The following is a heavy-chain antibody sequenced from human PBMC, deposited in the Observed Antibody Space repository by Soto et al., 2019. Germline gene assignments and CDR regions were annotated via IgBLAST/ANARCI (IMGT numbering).Heavy chain of an antibody. Sequence: QVQLQESGPGLVKPSQTLSLTCTVSGGSISSGGYYWSWIRQHPGKGLEWIGYIYYSGSTYYNPSLKSRVTISVDTSKNQISLKLSSVTAADTALYYCARDIPLGELSTTGEGFDYWGQGTLVTVSS. CDR1: GGSISSGGYY. CDR2: IYYSGST. V-gene: IGHV4-31*03. CDR3: ARDIPLGELSTTGEGFDY. J-gene: IGHJ4*02. D-gene: IGHD3-16*02.